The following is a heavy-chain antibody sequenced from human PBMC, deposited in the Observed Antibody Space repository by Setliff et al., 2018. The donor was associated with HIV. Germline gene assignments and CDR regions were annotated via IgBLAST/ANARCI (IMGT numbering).Heavy chain of an antibody. D-gene: IGHD2-21*02. V-gene: IGHV4-61*02. J-gene: IGHJ6*02. CDR3: ARGVAVTAIHAYYYGLDV. CDR1: GGSINSGSHY. CDR2: FYSSRSN. Sequence: SETLSLTCTVSGGSINSGSHYWSWIRQPAGKGLEWIGRFYSSRSNSYNPSLKSRVTISVDTSKNQFSLRLSSVTAADTAVYHCARGVAVTAIHAYYYGLDVWGQGTTVTVSS.